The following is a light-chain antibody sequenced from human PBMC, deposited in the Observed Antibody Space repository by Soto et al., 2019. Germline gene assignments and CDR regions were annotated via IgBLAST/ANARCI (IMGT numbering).Light chain of an antibody. V-gene: IGLV1-44*01. CDR3: AAWDDSLNGSV. Sequence: QSVLTQPPSASGTPGQRVTISCSGSSSNIGSNTVNWYQQLPGTAPKLLIYSHNQRPSGVPDRFSGSQSGTSASLAISGLQSEDEADHYCAAWDDSLNGSVFGTGTKVTVL. CDR1: SSNIGSNT. J-gene: IGLJ1*01. CDR2: SHN.